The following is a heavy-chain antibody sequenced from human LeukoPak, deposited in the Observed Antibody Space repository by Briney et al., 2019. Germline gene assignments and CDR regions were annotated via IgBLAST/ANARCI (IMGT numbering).Heavy chain of an antibody. V-gene: IGHV1-18*01. J-gene: IGHJ4*02. Sequence: ASVKVSCKASGYTFASYGISWVRQAPGQGLEWMGWISAYNGNTNYAQKLQGRVTMTTDTSTSTAYMELRSLRSDDTAVYYCARDLDSSGWYVRFVGYWGQGTLVTVSS. CDR2: ISAYNGNT. CDR1: GYTFASYG. D-gene: IGHD6-13*01. CDR3: ARDLDSSGWYVRFVGY.